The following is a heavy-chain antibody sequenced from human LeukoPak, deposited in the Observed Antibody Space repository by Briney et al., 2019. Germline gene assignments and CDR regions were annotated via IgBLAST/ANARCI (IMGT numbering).Heavy chain of an antibody. V-gene: IGHV3-7*01. J-gene: IGHJ4*02. CDR3: ARVPYSSGWYVLDY. Sequence: GGSLRLSCAASGFTFSSYWMSWVRQAPGKGLEWVADIKQDGSEKYYVDSVKGRFTISRDNAKNSLYLQMNSLRAEDTAVYYCARVPYSSGWYVLDYWGQGTLVTVSS. CDR1: GFTFSSYW. CDR2: IKQDGSEK. D-gene: IGHD6-19*01.